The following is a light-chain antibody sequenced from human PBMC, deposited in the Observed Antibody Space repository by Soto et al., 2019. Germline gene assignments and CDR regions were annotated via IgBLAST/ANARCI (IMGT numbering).Light chain of an antibody. CDR2: GAA. V-gene: IGKV3-20*01. CDR1: ERLSNNY. Sequence: EIVLTQSPGTLSLSPGERATLSSRYSERLSNNYLDWYKQKPGQAPRLLITGAASRAPGIPDRFSGSGSGTDFTLSINSLEPEDFVVYFCQQYGRLPISFGQGTRLEIK. CDR3: QQYGRLPIS. J-gene: IGKJ5*01.